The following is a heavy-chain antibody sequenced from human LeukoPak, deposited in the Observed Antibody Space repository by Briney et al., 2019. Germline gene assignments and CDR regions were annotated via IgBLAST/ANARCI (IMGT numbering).Heavy chain of an antibody. CDR3: ARDTIVVVPAAMKGGYYYYYYGMDV. CDR2: ISSSSSYI. V-gene: IGHV3-21*01. D-gene: IGHD2-2*01. J-gene: IGHJ6*02. Sequence: GGSLRLSRAASGFTFSSYSMNWVRQAPGKGLEWVSSISSSSSYIYYADSVKGRFTISRDNAKNSLYLQMNSLRAEDTAVYYCARDTIVVVPAAMKGGYYYYYYGMDVWGQGTTVTVSS. CDR1: GFTFSSYS.